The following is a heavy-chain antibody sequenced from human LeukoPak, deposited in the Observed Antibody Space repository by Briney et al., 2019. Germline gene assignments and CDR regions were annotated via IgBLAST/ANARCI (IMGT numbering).Heavy chain of an antibody. D-gene: IGHD6-19*01. CDR2: IYTSGST. Sequence: SETLSLTCTVSGGSISSGSYYWSWIRQPAGKGLEWIGRIYTSGSTNYNPSLKSRVTISVDTSKNQFSLKLSSVTAADTAVYYCARQQWLVRSFDYWGQGTLVTVSS. CDR3: ARQQWLVRSFDY. CDR1: GGSISSGSYY. J-gene: IGHJ4*02. V-gene: IGHV4-61*02.